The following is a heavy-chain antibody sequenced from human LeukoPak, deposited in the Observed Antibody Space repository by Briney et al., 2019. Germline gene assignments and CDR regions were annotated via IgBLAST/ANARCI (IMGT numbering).Heavy chain of an antibody. CDR1: AYGFTNYW. D-gene: IGHD4-11*01. CDR3: ARHTRTVDY. V-gene: IGHV5-51*01. CDR2: IFPGDSDT. Sequence: PGESLKISCKGSAYGFTNYWIDWVRQMPGKGLEWMGIIFPGDSDTRYSPSFQGQVTISADRSISTAYLQWSSLQASDTAMYYCARHTRTVDYWGQGTLVTVSS. J-gene: IGHJ4*02.